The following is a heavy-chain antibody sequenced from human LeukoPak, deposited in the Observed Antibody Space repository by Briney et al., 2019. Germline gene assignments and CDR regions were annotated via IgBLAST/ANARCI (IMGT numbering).Heavy chain of an antibody. J-gene: IGHJ6*03. D-gene: IGHD3-22*01. CDR3: ARGGDSSGYYQNRYYYYMDV. CDR1: GFTFSNYI. Sequence: GGSLRLSCAASGFTFSNYIMHWVRQAPGKGLDWVAVILENGSNQYYADSVKGRFTISRDNAKNSLYLQMNSLRAEDTALYHCARGGDSSGYYQNRYYYYMDVWGKGTTVTISS. CDR2: ILENGSNQ. V-gene: IGHV3-30*04.